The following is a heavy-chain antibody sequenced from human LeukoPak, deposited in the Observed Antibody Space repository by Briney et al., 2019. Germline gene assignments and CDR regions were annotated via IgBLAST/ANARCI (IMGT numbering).Heavy chain of an antibody. J-gene: IGHJ4*02. Sequence: SETLSLTCAVYGVSFSGYYWSWIRQPPGKGLEWIGEINHSGSTNYNPSLKSRVTISVDTSKNQFSLKLSSVTAADTAVYYCARGSGWYDKSLDYWGQGTLVTVSS. D-gene: IGHD6-19*01. CDR3: ARGSGWYDKSLDY. V-gene: IGHV4-34*01. CDR1: GVSFSGYY. CDR2: INHSGST.